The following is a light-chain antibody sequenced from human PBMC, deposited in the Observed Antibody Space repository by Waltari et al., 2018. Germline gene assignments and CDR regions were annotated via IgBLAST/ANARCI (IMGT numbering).Light chain of an antibody. CDR2: EDK. J-gene: IGLJ3*02. V-gene: IGLV3-10*01. CDR3: YSADTSDNRV. CDR1: ALPKKY. Sequence: SYVLTQPPSVSVSPGQTALITCSGDALPKKYASWYQQKSGQAPILVIYEDKLRPAGIPDRFSASSSGTVATLTISGAQVEDEAEYFCYSADTSDNRVFGGGTKLTVL.